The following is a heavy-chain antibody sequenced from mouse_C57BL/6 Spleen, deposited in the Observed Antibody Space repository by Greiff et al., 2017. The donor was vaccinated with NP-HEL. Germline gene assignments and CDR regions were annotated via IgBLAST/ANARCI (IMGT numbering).Heavy chain of an antibody. J-gene: IGHJ1*03. D-gene: IGHD1-1*01. CDR1: GYTFTSYW. V-gene: IGHV1-5*01. CDR2: IYPGNSDT. CDR3: TRTTIYYYGSSWYFDV. Sequence: EVQLQQSGTVLARPGASVKMSCKTSGYTFTSYWMHWVKQRPGQGLEWIGAIYPGNSDTSYNQKFKGKAKLTAVTSASTAYMELSSLTNEDSAVYYCTRTTIYYYGSSWYFDVWGTGTTVTVSS.